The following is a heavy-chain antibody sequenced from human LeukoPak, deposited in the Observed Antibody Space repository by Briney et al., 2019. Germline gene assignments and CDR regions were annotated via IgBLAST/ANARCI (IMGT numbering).Heavy chain of an antibody. CDR3: ARDQTPFY. D-gene: IGHD2-15*01. CDR2: INERGTDS. CDR1: GFTFSGHW. Sequence: PGGSLRLSCTASGFTFSGHWIHWVRQPPGMGLVWVSRINERGTDSMYAESVKGRFTISRDNAKSSMWLQMNSLRDEDTAVYYCARDQTPFYWGQGSLVTVSP. J-gene: IGHJ4*02. V-gene: IGHV3-74*03.